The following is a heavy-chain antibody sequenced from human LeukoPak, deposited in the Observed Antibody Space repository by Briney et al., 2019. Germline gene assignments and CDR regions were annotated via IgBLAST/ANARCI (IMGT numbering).Heavy chain of an antibody. CDR1: GFTFSSHW. CDR2: ITGDCKYI. CDR3: ARGIGGWALLDY. V-gene: IGHV3-21*01. Sequence: GGSLRLSCAASGFTFSSHWMHWVRQAPGKGLEWVSSITGDCKYITYADSVKGRFTISRDNAKNSLYLQVASLRGDDTATYYCARGIGGWALLDYWGQGTLVTVSS. J-gene: IGHJ4*02. D-gene: IGHD3-16*01.